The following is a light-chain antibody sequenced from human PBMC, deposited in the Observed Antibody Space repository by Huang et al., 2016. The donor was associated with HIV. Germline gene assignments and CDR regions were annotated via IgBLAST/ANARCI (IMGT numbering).Light chain of an antibody. J-gene: IGKJ4*01. Sequence: EIVMTQSPVTLSVSPGERATLSCRAGQSVSTSVAWYQQKPCQAPRLLIYGASTRATGIPATFTGSGSGTEFTLTISSLQSEDSAIYYCQQYNNWPLTFGGGTKVEIK. V-gene: IGKV3D-15*01. CDR3: QQYNNWPLT. CDR2: GAS. CDR1: QSVSTS.